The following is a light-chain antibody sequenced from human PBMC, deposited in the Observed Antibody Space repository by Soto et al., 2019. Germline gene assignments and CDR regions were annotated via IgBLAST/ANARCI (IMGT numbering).Light chain of an antibody. CDR1: QSITGN. V-gene: IGKV3-15*01. Sequence: EIVMTQSPATLSVSPGERATLSCRASQSITGNLTWYQQKPGQAPRLLIYDASTRATGIPARFSGSGSGTEFTLTISSLQSEDFAVYYCQQYNNWPHTFGGGTKVEIK. CDR2: DAS. CDR3: QQYNNWPHT. J-gene: IGKJ4*01.